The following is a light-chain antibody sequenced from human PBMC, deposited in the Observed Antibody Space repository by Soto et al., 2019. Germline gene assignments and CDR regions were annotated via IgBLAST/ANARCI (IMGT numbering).Light chain of an antibody. CDR3: QQYGYLLT. CDR2: GAS. Sequence: EIVLTQSPGALSLSPGERATLSSRASQSVSNNYLSWYQQNPCQAPSLLIYGASSRATGIPDRFSGSGSGTDFTLTISRLEPEDSAMYYCQQYGYLLTFGGGTKVDIK. V-gene: IGKV3-20*01. J-gene: IGKJ4*01. CDR1: QSVSNNY.